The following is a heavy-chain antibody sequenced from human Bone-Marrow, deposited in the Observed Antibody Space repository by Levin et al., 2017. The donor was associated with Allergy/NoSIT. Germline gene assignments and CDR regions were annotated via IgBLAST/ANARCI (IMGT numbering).Heavy chain of an antibody. D-gene: IGHD3-22*01. Sequence: GGSLRLSCAASGFTFSSFGMSWVRQAPGKGLEWVAGISNIDGKTDYADSVKGRFTISSDDSQNTAYLHMSSLRAEDTAIYYCARDRFGYYYDSSDFYPSWFDPRGQGTLVTVSS. J-gene: IGHJ5*02. CDR2: ISNIDGKT. CDR1: GFTFSSFG. V-gene: IGHV3-23*01. CDR3: ARDRFGYYYDSSDFYPSWFDP.